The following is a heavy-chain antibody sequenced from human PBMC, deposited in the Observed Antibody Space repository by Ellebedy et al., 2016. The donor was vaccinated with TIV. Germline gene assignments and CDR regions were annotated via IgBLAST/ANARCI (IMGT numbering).Heavy chain of an antibody. V-gene: IGHV3-30-3*01. CDR1: GFTFGSYG. CDR2: ISYDGSET. CDR3: ARVYTSYYFDY. J-gene: IGHJ4*02. Sequence: GESLKISCEASGFTFGSYGLHWVRQAPGKGLQWVAFISYDGSETSYADSVKGRFTISRTNSKKTLYLQTNSLRPEDTAIYYCARVYTSYYFDYWGQGSLVTVSS.